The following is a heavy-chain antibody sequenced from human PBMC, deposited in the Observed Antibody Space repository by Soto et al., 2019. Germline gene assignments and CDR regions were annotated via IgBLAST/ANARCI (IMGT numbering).Heavy chain of an antibody. D-gene: IGHD6-19*01. CDR3: AREVISSGYYFFRFDP. Sequence: QVQLVQSGAEVKKPGASVKVSCKASGYTFTNYGITWVRQAPGQGLEWVGWINAYNGNTNYAQKLQGRVTMTTDTSTSTAYMELTSLRSDDTAVYFCAREVISSGYYFFRFDPWGQGTLVTVSS. CDR1: GYTFTNYG. V-gene: IGHV1-18*01. J-gene: IGHJ5*02. CDR2: INAYNGNT.